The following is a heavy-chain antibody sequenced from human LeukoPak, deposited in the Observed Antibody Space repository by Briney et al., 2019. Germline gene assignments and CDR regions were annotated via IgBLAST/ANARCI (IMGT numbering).Heavy chain of an antibody. V-gene: IGHV4-59*01. Sequence: SETLSLTCAVYGGSFSGYYWSWIRQPPGKGLEWIGYIYYSGSTNYNPSLKSRVTTSVDTSKNQFSLKLSSVTAADTAVYYCARGRPYYDSSGYRNAFDIWGQGTMVTVSS. CDR1: GGSFSGYY. J-gene: IGHJ3*02. CDR2: IYYSGST. D-gene: IGHD3-22*01. CDR3: ARGRPYYDSSGYRNAFDI.